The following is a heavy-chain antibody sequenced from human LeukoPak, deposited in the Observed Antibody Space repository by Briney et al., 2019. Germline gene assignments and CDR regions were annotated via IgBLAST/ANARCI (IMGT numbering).Heavy chain of an antibody. CDR2: IWYDGSNK. D-gene: IGHD4-17*01. V-gene: IGHV3-33*01. CDR3: ARYLYGPAWFDP. J-gene: IGHJ5*02. Sequence: GGSLRLSCAASGFTFSSYGMHWVRQAPGKGLEWVAVIWYDGSNKYYADSVKGRFTISRDNSKNTLYLRMNSLRAEDTAVYYCARYLYGPAWFDPWGQGTLVTVSS. CDR1: GFTFSSYG.